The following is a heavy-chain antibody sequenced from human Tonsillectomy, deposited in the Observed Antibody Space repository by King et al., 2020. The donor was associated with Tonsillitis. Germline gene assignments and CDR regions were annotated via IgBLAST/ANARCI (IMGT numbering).Heavy chain of an antibody. CDR1: GGSVSSGSYY. CDR3: AREPTVGATYYFDY. Sequence: VQLQESGPGLVKPSETLSLTCTVSGGSVSSGSYYWSWIRQPPGKGLEWIGYSYYSWSTNSNPSLKSRVTISVDKSKNKFSLKLSSVTAADTAVYYCAREPTVGATYYFDYWGQGTLVTVSS. D-gene: IGHD1-26*01. CDR2: SYYSWST. J-gene: IGHJ4*02. V-gene: IGHV4-61*01.